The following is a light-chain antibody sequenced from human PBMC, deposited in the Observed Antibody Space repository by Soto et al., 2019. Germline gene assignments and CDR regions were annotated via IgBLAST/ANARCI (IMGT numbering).Light chain of an antibody. CDR1: QSISSY. CDR3: QHHYSPPPIT. Sequence: DIQMTQSPSSLSASVGDRVTISCRASQSISSYLNWYQQKPGKAPKILIYAASRLRSGVPTRFSGSGAVTDFSLTISSLQPADFATYNCQHHYSPPPITFNHRTRLPIK. CDR2: AAS. V-gene: IGKV1-39*01. J-gene: IGKJ5*01.